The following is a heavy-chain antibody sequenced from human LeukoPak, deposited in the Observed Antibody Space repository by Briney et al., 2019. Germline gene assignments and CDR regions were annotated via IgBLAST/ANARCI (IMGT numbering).Heavy chain of an antibody. CDR3: ARYCSGGTCKLGYYFYGMDV. CDR2: IWYDGSNK. D-gene: IGHD2-15*01. Sequence: GGSLRLSCAASGFTFSSYGMHWVRQAPGKGLEWVAVIWYDGSNKYYADSVKGRFSISRDNSKNTLYLQMNSLRAEDTAVYYCARYCSGGTCKLGYYFYGMDVWGQGTTVTVSS. J-gene: IGHJ6*02. V-gene: IGHV3-33*01. CDR1: GFTFSSYG.